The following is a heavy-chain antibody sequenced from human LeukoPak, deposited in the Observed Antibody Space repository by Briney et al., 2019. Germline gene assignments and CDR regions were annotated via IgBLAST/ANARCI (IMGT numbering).Heavy chain of an antibody. CDR1: WFTFSGSA. CDR2: IRCKANSYAT. Sequence: GGSLRLSCAASWFTFSGSAMHWVRQASGKGLEWVGRIRCKANSYATAYAASVKGRFTSSRDDSKNTAYMPMNSLKTEDTAVYYCTRPNYYDSSGYYRVYNWFDPWGQGTLVTVSS. D-gene: IGHD3-22*01. CDR3: TRPNYYDSSGYYRVYNWFDP. J-gene: IGHJ5*02. V-gene: IGHV3-73*01.